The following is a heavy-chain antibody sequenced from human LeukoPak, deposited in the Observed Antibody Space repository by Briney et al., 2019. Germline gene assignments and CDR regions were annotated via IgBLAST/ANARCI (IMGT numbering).Heavy chain of an antibody. CDR2: IYYSGST. CDR3: ARFTMVRGAKRAYSFDY. Sequence: PSETLSLTCTVSGGSISSYYWSWIRQPPGKGLEWIGYIYYSGSTNYNPSLKSRVTISVDTSKNQFSLKLSSVTAADTAVYYCARFTMVRGAKRAYSFDYWGQGTLVTVSS. D-gene: IGHD3-10*01. J-gene: IGHJ4*02. CDR1: GGSISSYY. V-gene: IGHV4-59*01.